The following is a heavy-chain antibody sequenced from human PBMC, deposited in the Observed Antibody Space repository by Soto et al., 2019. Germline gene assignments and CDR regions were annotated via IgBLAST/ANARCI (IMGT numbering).Heavy chain of an antibody. J-gene: IGHJ6*02. CDR1: GFTVSGNY. D-gene: IGHD2-2*01. Sequence: RLSYAASGFTVSGNYMSWVRQAPGKGLEWVSIIYSGGDTYYAEPVKGRFTISRDNSKNTLYLQMNSLRAEDTAVYYCARSSNGGQYYGMDVWGQGTTVTVSS. CDR2: IYSGGDT. CDR3: ARSSNGGQYYGMDV. V-gene: IGHV3-53*01.